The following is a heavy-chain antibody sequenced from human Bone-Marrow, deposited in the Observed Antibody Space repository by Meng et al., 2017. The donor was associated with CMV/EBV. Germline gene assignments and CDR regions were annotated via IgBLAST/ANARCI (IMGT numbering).Heavy chain of an antibody. J-gene: IGHJ6*02. Sequence: SETLSLTCTVSGCSISSGGYYWSWIRQHPGKGLEWIGYIYYSGSTYYNPSLKSRVTISVDTSKNQFSLKLSSVTAADTAVYYCARNNGSGRSSKRVYYGMDVWGQGTTVTVSS. D-gene: IGHD3-10*01. CDR3: ARNNGSGRSSKRVYYGMDV. CDR1: GCSISSGGYY. CDR2: IYYSGST. V-gene: IGHV4-31*03.